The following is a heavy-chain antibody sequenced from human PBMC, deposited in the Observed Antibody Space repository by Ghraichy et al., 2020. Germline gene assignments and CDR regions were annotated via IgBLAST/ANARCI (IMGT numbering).Heavy chain of an antibody. CDR2: ISYDGNRK. D-gene: IGHD6-19*01. Sequence: GGSLRLSCAASGFSFNSHGMHWVRQAPGKGLEWVAVISYDGNRKYYADSVKGRFTISRDNSKSMLYLEMNSLRADDTAVYYYANKDPSIAVTDIWGQGTMVTVSS. V-gene: IGHV3-30*18. CDR1: GFSFNSHG. CDR3: ANKDPSIAVTDI. J-gene: IGHJ3*02.